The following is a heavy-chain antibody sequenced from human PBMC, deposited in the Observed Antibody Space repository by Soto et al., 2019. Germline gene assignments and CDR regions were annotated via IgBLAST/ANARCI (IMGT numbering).Heavy chain of an antibody. J-gene: IGHJ4*02. CDR1: GITLSNSW. D-gene: IGHD3-16*02. V-gene: IGHV3-15*02. Sequence: DVQLVESGGALVKPGGSLRLSCAASGITLSNSWMSWVRQAPGGALEWVARILSVSDGERTDYAAPVRGRFSISRDDSKNKLHLEMNTLKTEDTGVYYCNTYDCIRGRDRYRWAYWGQGTPVTVSS. CDR3: NTYDCIRGRDRYRWAY. CDR2: ILSVSDGERT.